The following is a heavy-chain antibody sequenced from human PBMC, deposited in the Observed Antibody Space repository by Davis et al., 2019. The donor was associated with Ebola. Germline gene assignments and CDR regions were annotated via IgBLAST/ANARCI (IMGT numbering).Heavy chain of an antibody. Sequence: GGSLRLSCAASGFTFSTYSMNWVRQAPGKGLEWVAVISYNGVNKNCADSVKGRFTVSRDNSKNTLYLEMNSLRVEDTAVYYCARGNGQNYGSALDYWGQRTLVTVSS. CDR1: GFTFSTYS. D-gene: IGHD3-10*01. J-gene: IGHJ4*02. CDR3: ARGNGQNYGSALDY. CDR2: ISYNGVNK. V-gene: IGHV3-30-3*01.